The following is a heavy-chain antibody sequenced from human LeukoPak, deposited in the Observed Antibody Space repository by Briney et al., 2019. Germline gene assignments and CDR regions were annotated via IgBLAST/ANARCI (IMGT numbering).Heavy chain of an antibody. V-gene: IGHV1-69*02. D-gene: IGHD2-15*01. J-gene: IGHJ4*02. CDR1: GGTFSSYT. CDR3: ASPNPYVVAATNYNQYYFDY. CDR2: IIPILGIA. Sequence: SVKVSCKASGGTFSSYTISWVRQAPGQGLEWMGRIIPILGIANYAQKFQGRVTITADKSTSTAYMELSSLRSEDTAVYYCASPNPYVVAATNYNQYYFDYWGQGTLVTVSS.